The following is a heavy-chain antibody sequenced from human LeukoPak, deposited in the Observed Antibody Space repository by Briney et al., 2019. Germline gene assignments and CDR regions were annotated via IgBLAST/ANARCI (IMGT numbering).Heavy chain of an antibody. CDR1: GYSITSSSW. J-gene: IGHJ6*02. CDR3: ARDGFDCSGGSCYAEYYYYGMDV. Sequence: SEALSLTCAVSGYSITSSSWWGWIRQPPGKGLEWIGYIYHSGTTYYNPSLQSRVTMSVDTSKNQFSLKLSSVTAVDTAVYYCARDGFDCSGGSCYAEYYYYGMDVWGQGTTVTVSS. CDR2: IYHSGTT. D-gene: IGHD2-15*01. V-gene: IGHV4-28*03.